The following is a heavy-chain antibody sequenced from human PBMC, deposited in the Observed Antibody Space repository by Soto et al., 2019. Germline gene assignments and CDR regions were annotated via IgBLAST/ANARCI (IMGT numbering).Heavy chain of an antibody. J-gene: IGHJ6*02. CDR2: INPSGGST. CDR3: ARDMRTENIAAAGLYYYYGMDV. D-gene: IGHD6-13*01. Sequence: ASVKVSCKASGYTSTSYYMHWVRQAPGQGLECMGIINPSGGSTSYAQKFQGRVTMTRDTSTSTVYMELSSLRSEDTAVYYCARDMRTENIAAAGLYYYYGMDVWGQGTTVTVSS. V-gene: IGHV1-46*01. CDR1: GYTSTSYY.